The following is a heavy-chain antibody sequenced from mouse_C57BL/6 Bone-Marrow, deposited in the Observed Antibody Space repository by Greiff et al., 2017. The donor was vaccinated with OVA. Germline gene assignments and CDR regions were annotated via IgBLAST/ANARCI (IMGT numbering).Heavy chain of an antibody. CDR1: GYTFTSYW. J-gene: IGHJ2*01. CDR2: IDPSDSYT. D-gene: IGHD1-1*01. Sequence: VQLQQSGAELVMPGASVKLSCKASGYTFTSYWMHWVKQRPGQGLEWIGEIDPSDSYTNYNQKFKGKSTLTVDKSSSTAYMQLSSLTSEDSAVYYCARLRGDGSSSYWGQGTTLTVSS. CDR3: ARLRGDGSSSY. V-gene: IGHV1-69*01.